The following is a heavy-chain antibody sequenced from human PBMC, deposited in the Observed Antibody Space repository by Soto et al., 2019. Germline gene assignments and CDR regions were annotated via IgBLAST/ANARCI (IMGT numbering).Heavy chain of an antibody. V-gene: IGHV3-23*01. CDR3: AKDLSYDFWSGYPRTRGMDV. CDR1: GFTFSSYA. D-gene: IGHD3-3*01. J-gene: IGHJ6*02. Sequence: GGSLRLSCAASGFTFSSYAMSWVRQAPGKGLEWVSAISGSGGSTYYADSVKGRFTISRDNSKNTLYLQMNSLRAEGTAVYYCAKDLSYDFWSGYPRTRGMDVWGQGTTVTVSS. CDR2: ISGSGGST.